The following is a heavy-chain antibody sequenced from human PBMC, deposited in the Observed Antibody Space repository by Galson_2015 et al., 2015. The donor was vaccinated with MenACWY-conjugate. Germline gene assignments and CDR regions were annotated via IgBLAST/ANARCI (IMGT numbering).Heavy chain of an antibody. J-gene: IGHJ4*02. CDR2: IIPIFGTA. Sequence: SVKVSCKASGGTSSSYAISWVRQAPGQGLEWMGGIIPIFGTANYAQKFQGRVTITVDKSTSTAYMELSSLRSEDTAVYYCARGGYSYGPNDYWGQGTLVTVSS. CDR1: GGTSSSYA. V-gene: IGHV1-69*06. D-gene: IGHD5-18*01. CDR3: ARGGYSYGPNDY.